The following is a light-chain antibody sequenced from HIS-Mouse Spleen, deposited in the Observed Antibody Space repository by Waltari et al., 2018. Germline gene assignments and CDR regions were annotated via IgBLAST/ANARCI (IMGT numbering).Light chain of an antibody. Sequence: SYELTQPPSVSVSPGQTARITCPGDAFPNKYAYWYQQKSGQAPVLVIYEDSKRPSGSPERFSGSSSGTMATLSISGAQVEDEADYYCYSTDSSGNHRVFGGGTKLTVL. V-gene: IGLV3-10*01. J-gene: IGLJ2*01. CDR2: EDS. CDR3: YSTDSSGNHRV. CDR1: AFPNKY.